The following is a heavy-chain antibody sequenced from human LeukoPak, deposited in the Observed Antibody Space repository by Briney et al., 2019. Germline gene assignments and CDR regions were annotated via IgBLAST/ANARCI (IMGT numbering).Heavy chain of an antibody. J-gene: IGHJ5*02. CDR1: GGTFSSYA. D-gene: IGHD6-13*01. Sequence: SVKVSCKASGGTFSSYAIIWVRQAPGQGLEWMGGIIPIFGTANYAQKFQGRVTITTDESTSTAYMELSSLRSEDTAVYYCARAAAGTGTWFDPWGQGTLVTVSP. CDR3: ARAAAGTGTWFDP. V-gene: IGHV1-69*05. CDR2: IIPIFGTA.